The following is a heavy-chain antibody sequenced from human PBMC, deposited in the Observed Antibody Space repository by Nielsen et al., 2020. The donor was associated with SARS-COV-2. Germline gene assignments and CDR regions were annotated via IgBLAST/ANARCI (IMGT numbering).Heavy chain of an antibody. CDR3: ARDGGSSSWYQKNNWFDP. D-gene: IGHD6-13*01. Sequence: GESLKISCAASGFTFSSYAMSWVRQAPGKGLEWVANIKQDGSEKYYVDSVKGRFTISRDNAKNSLYLQMNSLRAEDTAVYYCARDGGSSSWYQKNNWFDPWGQGTLVTVSS. V-gene: IGHV3-7*03. J-gene: IGHJ5*02. CDR2: IKQDGSEK. CDR1: GFTFSSYA.